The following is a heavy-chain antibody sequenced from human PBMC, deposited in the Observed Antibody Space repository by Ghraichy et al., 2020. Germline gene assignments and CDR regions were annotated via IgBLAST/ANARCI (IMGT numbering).Heavy chain of an antibody. J-gene: IGHJ4*02. D-gene: IGHD2-15*01. V-gene: IGHV3-23*01. CDR3: AKIIAASIVVVVRGYLDY. CDR1: GFTFSSYA. CDR2: ISGSGGST. Sequence: GGSLRLSCAASGFTFSSYAMSWVRQAPGKGLEWVSAISGSGGSTYYADSVKGRLTISGDNSKSTLYLQMNSLRAEDTAVYYCAKIIAASIVVVVRGYLDYWGQGTLVTVSS.